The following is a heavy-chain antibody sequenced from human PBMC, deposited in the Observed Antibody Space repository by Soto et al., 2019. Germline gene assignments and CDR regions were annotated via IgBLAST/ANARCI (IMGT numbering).Heavy chain of an antibody. CDR3: ARGRVVRPYYYYGMDV. D-gene: IGHD3-16*02. CDR2: INHSGST. V-gene: IGHV4-34*01. Sequence: TSETLSLTCAVYGGSFSGYYWSWIRQPPGKGLEWIGEINHSGSTNYNPSLKSRVTISVDTSKNQFSLKLSSVTAADTAVYYCARGRVVRPYYYYGMDVWGQGTTVTVSS. J-gene: IGHJ6*02. CDR1: GGSFSGYY.